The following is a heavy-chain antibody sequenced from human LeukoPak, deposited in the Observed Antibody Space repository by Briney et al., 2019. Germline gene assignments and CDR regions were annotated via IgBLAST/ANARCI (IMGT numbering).Heavy chain of an antibody. CDR1: GFTFSSYG. J-gene: IGHJ4*02. CDR2: IRYDGSDK. Sequence: PGGSLRLSCAASGFTFSSYGMHWVRQAPGKGLERVAFIRYDGSDKYYADSVKGRFTISRDNSKNTLYLQMNSLRAEETAVYYCAKDIVVVQNGDYWGQGTLVTVSS. V-gene: IGHV3-30*02. CDR3: AKDIVVVQNGDY. D-gene: IGHD2-2*01.